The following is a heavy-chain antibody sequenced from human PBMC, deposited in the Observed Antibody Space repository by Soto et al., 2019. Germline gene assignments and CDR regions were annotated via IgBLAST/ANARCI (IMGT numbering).Heavy chain of an antibody. CDR1: GGSISSGVYY. D-gene: IGHD5-12*01. J-gene: IGHJ4*02. CDR2: IFYSGST. CDR3: ARVSPDYSDYEGLNY. Sequence: LSLTCTVSGGSISSGVYYWSWIRRPPGKGLEWIGYIFYSGSTYYNPSLKSRVTISIDTSKNRFSLKLTSVTAADTAVYYCARVSPDYSDYEGLNYWGQGTLVTVSS. V-gene: IGHV4-30-4*01.